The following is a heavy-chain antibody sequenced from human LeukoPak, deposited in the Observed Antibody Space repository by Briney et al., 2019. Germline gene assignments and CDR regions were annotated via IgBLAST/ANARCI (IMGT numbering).Heavy chain of an antibody. Sequence: SETLSLTCTVSGGSISSSSYYWGWIRQPPGKGLEWIGSIYYSGSTYYNPSLKSRVTISVDTSKNQFSLKLSSVTAADTAVYYCARDPPFHDSSGSSLDCWGQGTLVAVSS. CDR1: GGSISSSSYY. CDR3: ARDPPFHDSSGSSLDC. J-gene: IGHJ4*02. D-gene: IGHD3-22*01. CDR2: IYYSGST. V-gene: IGHV4-39*07.